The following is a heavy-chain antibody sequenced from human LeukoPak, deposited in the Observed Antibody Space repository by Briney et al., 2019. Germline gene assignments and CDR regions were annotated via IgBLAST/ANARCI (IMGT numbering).Heavy chain of an antibody. Sequence: AASVKVSCKASGYTFTTYAMIWVRQAPGQGLEWMGWINTNTGNPTYAQGFTGRFVFSLDTSVSTAYLQISSLNAEDTAVYYFARVNVERDAGGSYYYHGMDVWGQGTTVTVCS. V-gene: IGHV7-4-1*02. D-gene: IGHD1-1*01. J-gene: IGHJ6*02. CDR2: INTNTGNP. CDR3: ARVNVERDAGGSYYYHGMDV. CDR1: GYTFTTYA.